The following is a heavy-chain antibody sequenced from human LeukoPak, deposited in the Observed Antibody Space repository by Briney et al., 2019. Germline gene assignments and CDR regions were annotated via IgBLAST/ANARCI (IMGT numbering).Heavy chain of an antibody. CDR3: ARGPYGSGSYRYYYYMDV. Sequence: SQTLSLTCAISGDSVSSNSAAWNWIRRSPSRGLEWLGRTYYRSKWYNDYAVSVKSRITINPDTSKNQFSLQLNSVTPEDTAVYYCARGPYGSGSYRYYYYMDVWGKGTTVTVSS. CDR2: TYYRSKWYN. CDR1: GDSVSSNSAA. J-gene: IGHJ6*03. D-gene: IGHD3-10*01. V-gene: IGHV6-1*01.